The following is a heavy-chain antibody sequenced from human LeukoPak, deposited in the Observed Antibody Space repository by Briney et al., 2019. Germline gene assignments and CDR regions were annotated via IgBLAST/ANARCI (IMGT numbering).Heavy chain of an antibody. Sequence: ASVKVSCKASGGTFSSYAISWVRQAPGQGLEWMGRIIPIFGIANYAQKFQGRVTITADKSTSTAYMELSSLRSEDTAVYYCARDRGYCSGGSCYSRYYYGMDVWGQGTTVTVSS. CDR2: IIPIFGIA. J-gene: IGHJ6*02. CDR3: ARDRGYCSGGSCYSRYYYGMDV. CDR1: GGTFSSYA. D-gene: IGHD2-15*01. V-gene: IGHV1-69*04.